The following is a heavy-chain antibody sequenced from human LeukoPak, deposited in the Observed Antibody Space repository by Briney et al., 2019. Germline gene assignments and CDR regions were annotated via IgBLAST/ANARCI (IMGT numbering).Heavy chain of an antibody. CDR3: AKQASSHLEAYFDY. J-gene: IGHJ4*02. Sequence: GGSLRLSCAASGFTFSSYAMSWVRQAPGKGLEWVSAISHSGGSTYYADSVKGRFTVSRDNSKNTLYLQMNSLRAEDTAVYYCAKQASSHLEAYFDYWGQGTLVTVPS. CDR1: GFTFSSYA. D-gene: IGHD6-13*01. V-gene: IGHV3-23*01. CDR2: ISHSGGST.